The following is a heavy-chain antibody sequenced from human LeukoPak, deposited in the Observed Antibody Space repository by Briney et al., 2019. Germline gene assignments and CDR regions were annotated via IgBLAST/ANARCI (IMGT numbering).Heavy chain of an antibody. D-gene: IGHD4-17*01. J-gene: IGHJ4*02. Sequence: GRSLRLSCVPSALTFSSYWMGWVRQAPGRGLEWISYIGIRSSTIYYADSVKGRFTISRDNANNSLYLQMNSLRAEDTAIYYCARDFAYACDSWGQGTLVTVSS. CDR2: IGIRSSTI. CDR3: ARDFAYACDS. V-gene: IGHV3-48*01. CDR1: ALTFSSYW.